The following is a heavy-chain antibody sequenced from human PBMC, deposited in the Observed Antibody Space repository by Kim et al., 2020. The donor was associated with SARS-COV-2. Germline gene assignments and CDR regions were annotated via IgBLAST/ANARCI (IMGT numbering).Heavy chain of an antibody. CDR1: GGSFSGYY. D-gene: IGHD3-10*01. CDR3: ARGIGAYYYYYMDV. Sequence: SETLSLTCAVYGGSFSGYYWSWIRQPPGKGLEWIGEINHSGSTNYNPSLKSRVTISVDTSKNQFSLKLRSVTAADTAVYYCARGIGAYYYYYMDVWGKGT. J-gene: IGHJ6*03. V-gene: IGHV4-34*01. CDR2: INHSGST.